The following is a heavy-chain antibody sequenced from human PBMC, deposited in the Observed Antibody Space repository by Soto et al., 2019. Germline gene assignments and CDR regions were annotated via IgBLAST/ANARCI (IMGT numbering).Heavy chain of an antibody. CDR3: ARDRFVVVIAHAFAYSYYGMDA. CDR1: GYTFTSYG. J-gene: IGHJ6*04. V-gene: IGHV1-18*01. CDR2: ISAYNGNT. D-gene: IGHD2-21*01. Sequence: ASVKLSCKASGYTFTSYGSSWVRQAPGQELEWMGWISAYNGNTNYAQKLQGRVTMTTDTSTSTAYMELRSLRSDDTAVYYCARDRFVVVIAHAFAYSYYGMDAWGDGPTVTVPS.